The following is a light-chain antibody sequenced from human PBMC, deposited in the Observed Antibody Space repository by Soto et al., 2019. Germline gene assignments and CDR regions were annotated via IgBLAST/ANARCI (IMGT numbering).Light chain of an antibody. CDR1: QTVLYYSNNKNF. J-gene: IGKJ2*03. Sequence: DIVLTQSPDSLAVSLGERATINCKSSQTVLYYSNNKNFLAWYQQKSGQPPKMLIDWASTRESGVPDRFSGSWSGTNFTLTISSLQAEDVAVYYCQQYFNAPYSFGQGTKLEI. V-gene: IGKV4-1*01. CDR2: WAS. CDR3: QQYFNAPYS.